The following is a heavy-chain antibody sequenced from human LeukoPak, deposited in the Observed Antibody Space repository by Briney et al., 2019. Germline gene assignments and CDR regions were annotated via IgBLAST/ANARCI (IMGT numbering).Heavy chain of an antibody. CDR3: ARHSADYYDSSGYPWFQH. V-gene: IGHV4-61*05. CDR1: GGSIGSSTYC. D-gene: IGHD3-22*01. CDR2: IYYSGST. Sequence: SETLSLTCTVSGGSIGSSTYCWGWIRQPPGKGLEWIGYIYYSGSTNYNPSLKSRVTISVDTSKNQFSLKLSSVTTADTAVYYCARHSADYYDSSGYPWFQHWGQGTLVTVSS. J-gene: IGHJ1*01.